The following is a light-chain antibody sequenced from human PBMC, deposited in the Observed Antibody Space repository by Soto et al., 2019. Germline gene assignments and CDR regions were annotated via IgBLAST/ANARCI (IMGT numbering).Light chain of an antibody. CDR2: GAS. CDR3: QQYGSFWT. CDR1: QSVSSIY. J-gene: IGKJ1*01. Sequence: EIVLTQSPGTLSLSPGERATLSCRASQSVSSIYLAWYQQKPGQPPRLLIYGASSRATGIPDRFSGSGSGTDFTLTSSRLEPEDFAVYYCQQYGSFWTFGQGTKVEIK. V-gene: IGKV3-20*01.